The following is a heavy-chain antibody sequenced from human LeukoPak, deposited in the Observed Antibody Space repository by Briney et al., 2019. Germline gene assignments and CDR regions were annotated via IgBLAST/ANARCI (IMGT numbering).Heavy chain of an antibody. CDR2: IYTSGST. CDR3: ATDPRFLAGATGYYYYGMDV. D-gene: IGHD1-26*01. Sequence: PSETLSLTCTVSGGSISSYYWSWIRQPAGKGLEWIGRIYTSGSTNYNPSLKSRVTMSVDTSKNQFSLKLSSVTAADTAVYYCATDPRFLAGATGYYYYGMDVWGQGTTVTVSS. CDR1: GGSISSYY. V-gene: IGHV4-4*07. J-gene: IGHJ6*02.